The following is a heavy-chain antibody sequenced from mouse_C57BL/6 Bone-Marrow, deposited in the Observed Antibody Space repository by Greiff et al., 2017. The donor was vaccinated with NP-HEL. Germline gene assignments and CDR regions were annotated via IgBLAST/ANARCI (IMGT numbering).Heavy chain of an antibody. Sequence: VQLKQSGPELVKPGASVKIPCKASGYTFTDYNMDWVQQSHGKSLEWIGDINPNNGGTIYNQKFKGKATLTVDKSSSTAYMELRRLTAEDTAVYYGARDTAVVARGFGYWGQGTLVTVSA. CDR3: ARDTAVVARGFGY. CDR2: INPNNGGT. V-gene: IGHV1-18*01. CDR1: GYTFTDYN. J-gene: IGHJ3*01. D-gene: IGHD1-1*01.